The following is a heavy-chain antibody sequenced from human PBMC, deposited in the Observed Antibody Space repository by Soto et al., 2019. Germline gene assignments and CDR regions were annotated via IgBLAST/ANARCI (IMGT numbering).Heavy chain of an antibody. CDR2: ISSSSSYT. D-gene: IGHD5-12*01. CDR3: ARDHHRYSGYDYVDY. J-gene: IGHJ4*02. CDR1: GFTFSDYY. Sequence: GGSLRLSCVASGFTFSDYYMSWIRQAPGKGLEWVSYISSSSSYTNYADSVKGRFTISRDNAKNSLYLQMNSLKAEDTAVYYCARDHHRYSGYDYVDYWGQGTLVTVSS. V-gene: IGHV3-11*05.